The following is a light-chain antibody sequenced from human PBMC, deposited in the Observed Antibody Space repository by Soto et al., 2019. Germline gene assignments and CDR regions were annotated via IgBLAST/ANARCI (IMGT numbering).Light chain of an antibody. CDR1: GGNIASNY. Sequence: FMLTQPHSVSASPGKTVTISCTGSGGNIASNYVHWYQQRPGSAPTTVIFHDDQRPSGVPVRVSGSIDSSSTSASLTISGLKPEDEADYYCQSFDSTNQWVFGPGTKLTVL. V-gene: IGLV6-57*02. CDR3: QSFDSTNQWV. CDR2: HDD. J-gene: IGLJ1*01.